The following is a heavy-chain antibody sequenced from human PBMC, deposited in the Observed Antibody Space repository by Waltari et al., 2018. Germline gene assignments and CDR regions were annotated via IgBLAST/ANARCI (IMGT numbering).Heavy chain of an antibody. CDR1: GFDLSDYV. V-gene: IGHV3-48*03. J-gene: IGHJ1*01. CDR3: TRESRKELWLVLDK. Sequence: EVELVESGGGLVQPGGSLSMPGAVPGFDLSDYVMNWVRQAPGKGLRWVSSITNSGTKIKYADSVKGRFTTSRDNANNSLYLQLNSLRAEDTAVYYCTRESRKELWLVLDKWGQGTRVTVSS. D-gene: IGHD3-16*01. CDR2: ITNSGTKI.